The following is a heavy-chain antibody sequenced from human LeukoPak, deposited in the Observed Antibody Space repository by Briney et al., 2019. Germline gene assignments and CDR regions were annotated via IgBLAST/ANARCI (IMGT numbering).Heavy chain of an antibody. J-gene: IGHJ4*02. CDR1: GFTFSSYA. D-gene: IGHD3-3*01. V-gene: IGHV3-23*01. CDR3: TTDPNYDSWSGYYEIRDY. CDR2: ISGSGGST. Sequence: GGSLRLSCAASGFTFSSYAMSWVRQAPGKGLEWVSAISGSGGSTYYADSVKGRFTISRDNSKSTLYLQMNSLKTEDTAVYYCTTDPNYDSWSGYYEIRDYWGQGTLVSVSS.